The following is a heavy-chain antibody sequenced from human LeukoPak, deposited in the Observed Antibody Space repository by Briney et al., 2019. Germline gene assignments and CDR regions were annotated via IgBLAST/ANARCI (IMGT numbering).Heavy chain of an antibody. CDR2: MNPKSGDT. Sequence: ASVRVSCKASGYTFSDYYMHWVRQAPGQGLEWMGWMNPKSGDTQYAQRFQGRVTVTRDTSISTAYMELSRMSSDDTAVYYCARLTTLITPYAFDIWGQGTMVTVSS. CDR3: ARLTTLITPYAFDI. D-gene: IGHD4-23*01. J-gene: IGHJ3*02. V-gene: IGHV1-2*02. CDR1: GYTFSDYY.